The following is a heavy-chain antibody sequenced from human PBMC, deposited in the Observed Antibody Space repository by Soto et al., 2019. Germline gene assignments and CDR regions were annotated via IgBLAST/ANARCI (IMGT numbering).Heavy chain of an antibody. CDR3: ASYVLRFLEWLPRYYYYGMDV. D-gene: IGHD3-3*01. CDR2: IIPIFGTA. J-gene: IGHJ6*02. Sequence: GXSVKVSCKASGGTFSSYAISWVREAPVQGLEWMGGIIPIFGTANYAQKFQGRVTITADKSTSTAYMELSSLRSEDTAVYYCASYVLRFLEWLPRYYYYGMDVWGQGTTVTVSS. CDR1: GGTFSSYA. V-gene: IGHV1-69*06.